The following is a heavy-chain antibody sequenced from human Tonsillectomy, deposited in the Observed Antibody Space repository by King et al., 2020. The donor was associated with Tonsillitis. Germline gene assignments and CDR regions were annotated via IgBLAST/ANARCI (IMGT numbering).Heavy chain of an antibody. V-gene: IGHV3-64D*06. D-gene: IGHD6-19*01. CDR1: GFTFSRYA. Sequence: DVQLVESGGGLVQPGGSQRLSCSASGFTFSRYAMHWVRQAPGKGLEYVSGITSNGGSTYYADSVKGRFTISRDNSKNTLYLQMSSLRAEDTAVYYCVKDRSYGQWLGPSAFDIWGQGTMVTVSS. CDR3: VKDRSYGQWLGPSAFDI. J-gene: IGHJ3*02. CDR2: ITSNGGST.